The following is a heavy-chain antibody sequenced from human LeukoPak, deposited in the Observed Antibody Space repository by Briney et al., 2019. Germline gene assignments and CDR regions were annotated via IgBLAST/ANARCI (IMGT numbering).Heavy chain of an antibody. D-gene: IGHD6-19*01. CDR2: ISGSGGST. J-gene: IGHJ4*02. Sequence: GGPLRLSCAASGFTFSSYGMSWVRQAPGKGLEWVSAISGSGGSTYYADSVKGRFTISRDNSKNTLYLQMNSLRAEDTAVYYCAKVYSAGWYPGYFDYWGQGTLVTVSS. CDR1: GFTFSSYG. V-gene: IGHV3-23*01. CDR3: AKVYSAGWYPGYFDY.